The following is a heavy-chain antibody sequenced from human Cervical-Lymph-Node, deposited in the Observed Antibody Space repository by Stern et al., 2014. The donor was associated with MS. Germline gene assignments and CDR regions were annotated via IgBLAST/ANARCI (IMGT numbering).Heavy chain of an antibody. Sequence: QVQLQQWGAGLLRPSETLSLTCAVHGASFTDNYWSWIRQTPGKGLEWIGEINHSGKTHHNPSLMSRVTLSVETYKNQFSLKLNSVTAADTAVYYCARERKVERSARVFVSFDVWGQGTLLTVSS. CDR1: GASFTDNY. D-gene: IGHD1-1*01. J-gene: IGHJ3*01. CDR2: INHSGKT. V-gene: IGHV4-34*01. CDR3: ARERKVERSARVFVSFDV.